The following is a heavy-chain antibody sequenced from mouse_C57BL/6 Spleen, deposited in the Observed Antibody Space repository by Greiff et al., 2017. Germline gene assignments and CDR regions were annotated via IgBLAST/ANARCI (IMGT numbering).Heavy chain of an antibody. J-gene: IGHJ2*01. CDR1: GYSFTSYY. CDR2: IYPGSGNT. D-gene: IGHD2-2*01. CDR3: ARALYGYDGFDY. Sequence: VKLVESGPELVKPGASVKISCKASGYSFTSYYIHWVKQRPGQGLEWIGWIYPGSGNTKYNEKFKGKATLTADTSSSTAYMQLSSLTSEDSAVYYCARALYGYDGFDYWGQGTTLTVSS. V-gene: IGHV1-66*01.